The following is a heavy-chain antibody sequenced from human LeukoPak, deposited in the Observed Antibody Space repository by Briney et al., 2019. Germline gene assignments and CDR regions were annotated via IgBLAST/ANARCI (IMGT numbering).Heavy chain of an antibody. CDR2: IYYSGST. Sequence: SETLSLTCTVSGGSISSGGYYWSWIRQPPGKGLEWIGYIYYSGSTNYNPSLKSRVTISVDTSKNQFSLKLSSVTAADTAVYYCARETIAAAGGDYYYYGMDVWGQGTTVTVSS. V-gene: IGHV4-61*08. J-gene: IGHJ6*02. CDR1: GGSISSGGYY. D-gene: IGHD6-13*01. CDR3: ARETIAAAGGDYYYYGMDV.